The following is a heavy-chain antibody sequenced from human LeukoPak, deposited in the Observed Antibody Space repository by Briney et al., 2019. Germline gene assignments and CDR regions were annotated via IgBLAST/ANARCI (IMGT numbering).Heavy chain of an antibody. J-gene: IGHJ4*02. Sequence: GGSLRLSCAASGFTFSSYAMSWVRQAPGKGLEWVSAISGSGGSTYYADSVKGRFTISRDNSKNTLYLQMNSLRAEDTAVYYCAKDKLNYYDSSGYLDYWGQGTLVTVSS. CDR3: AKDKLNYYDSSGYLDY. V-gene: IGHV3-23*01. CDR1: GFTFSSYA. CDR2: ISGSGGST. D-gene: IGHD3-22*01.